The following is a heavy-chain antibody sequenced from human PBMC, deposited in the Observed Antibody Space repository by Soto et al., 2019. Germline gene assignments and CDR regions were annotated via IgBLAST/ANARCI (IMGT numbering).Heavy chain of an antibody. CDR3: ARDYSSSWYGRVDY. D-gene: IGHD6-13*01. V-gene: IGHV3-48*02. CDR1: GFTFSSDS. J-gene: IGHJ4*02. Sequence: EVQLVESGGGLVQPGGSLRLSCAASGFTFSSDSMNWVRQAPGKGLEWVSYISSSSSTIYYADSVKGRFTISRDNAKNSLYLQRNSLRDEDTAVYYCARDYSSSWYGRVDYWGQGTLVTVSS. CDR2: ISSSSSTI.